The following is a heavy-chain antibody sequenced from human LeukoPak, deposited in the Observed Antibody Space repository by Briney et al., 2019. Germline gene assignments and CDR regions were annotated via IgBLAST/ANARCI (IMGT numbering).Heavy chain of an antibody. Sequence: GGSLRLSCAASGYTFSDYWMSWVRQAPGKGLERVANIKPDGRDKYHVDSVKGRFAISRDNAKASLYLLMNSLRAEDTAVYYCARGRFCDSGNCYLDYWGQGTLVTVSS. J-gene: IGHJ4*02. V-gene: IGHV3-7*01. CDR1: GYTFSDYW. CDR3: ARGRFCDSGNCYLDY. CDR2: IKPDGRDK. D-gene: IGHD4-23*01.